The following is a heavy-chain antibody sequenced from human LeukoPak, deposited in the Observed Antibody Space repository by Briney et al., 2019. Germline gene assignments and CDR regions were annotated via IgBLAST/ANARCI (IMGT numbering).Heavy chain of an antibody. J-gene: IGHJ4*02. CDR3: ARADWDTAMIDY. V-gene: IGHV3-7*01. Sequence: PGGSLRLSCAASGFTFSTYRMSWVRQAPGKGLEWVANIKQDGSEKHYVDSVKGRFTISRDNAKNSLYLQMNSLRAEDTAVYYCARADWDTAMIDYWGQGTLVTVSS. CDR1: GFTFSTYR. CDR2: IKQDGSEK. D-gene: IGHD5-18*01.